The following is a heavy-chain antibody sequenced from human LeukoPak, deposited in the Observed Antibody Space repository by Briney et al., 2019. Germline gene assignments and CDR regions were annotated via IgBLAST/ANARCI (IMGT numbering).Heavy chain of an antibody. CDR1: GFTFDDYG. CDR3: VRRLMVVAATTYNWFDP. J-gene: IGHJ5*02. CDR2: INWNGGST. Sequence: GGSLRLSCAASGFTFDDYGMSWVRQAPGKGLEWVSGINWNGGSTGYADSVKGRFTISRDNAKNSLYLQMNSLRAEDTALYYCVRRLMVVAATTYNWFDPWGQGTLVTVSS. D-gene: IGHD2-15*01. V-gene: IGHV3-20*04.